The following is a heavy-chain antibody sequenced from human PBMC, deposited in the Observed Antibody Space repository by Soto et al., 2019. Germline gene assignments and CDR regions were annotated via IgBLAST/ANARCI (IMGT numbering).Heavy chain of an antibody. Sequence: QVQLQQWGAGLLKPSETLSLTCAVYGESFSGSYWSWIRQPPGKGLEWIGEINHSGSTNYNPSLKSRGTISVDTSKNQFSLKLSSVTAADTAVYYCARGSRGLFDYWGQGTLVTVSS. J-gene: IGHJ4*02. CDR2: INHSGST. CDR1: GESFSGSY. D-gene: IGHD1-26*01. CDR3: ARGSRGLFDY. V-gene: IGHV4-34*01.